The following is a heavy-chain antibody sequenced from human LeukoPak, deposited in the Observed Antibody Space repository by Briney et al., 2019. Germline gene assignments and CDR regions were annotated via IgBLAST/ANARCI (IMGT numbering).Heavy chain of an antibody. V-gene: IGHV3-23*01. J-gene: IGHJ4*02. CDR1: GFTFSSYA. CDR2: ISGSGGST. Sequence: PGGSLRLSCAASGFTFSSYAMSWVRQAPGKGLEWVSAISGSGGSTYYADSVKGRFTISRDNSKNTLYLQMNSLRAEDTAVYYCAKDGTKRQLGYCSSTSCLNGHFDYRGQETLVTVSS. CDR3: AKDGTKRQLGYCSSTSCLNGHFDY. D-gene: IGHD2-2*01.